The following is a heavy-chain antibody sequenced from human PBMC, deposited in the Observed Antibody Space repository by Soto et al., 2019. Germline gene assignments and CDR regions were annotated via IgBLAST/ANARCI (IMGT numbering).Heavy chain of an antibody. D-gene: IGHD4-4*01. J-gene: IGHJ6*04. V-gene: IGHV3-23*01. CDR2: ISGSGGST. CDR1: GFTLSSYP. CDR3: ARGLHVGLQCV. Sequence: PEESLRHSCAASGFTLSSYPMSWVRQAPGKRLEWVSAISGSGGSTYYADSVKGRFTISRDNSKNTLYLQMNSLRAEDTVVYYCARGLHVGLQCVCGKGTSVIVSS.